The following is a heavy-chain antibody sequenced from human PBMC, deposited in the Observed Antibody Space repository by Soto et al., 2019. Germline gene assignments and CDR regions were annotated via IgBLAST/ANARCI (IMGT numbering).Heavy chain of an antibody. Sequence: SETLSLTCTVSGGSIRSYYWSWIRQAPGKGLEWIGYLYNSGSTVYNPSLKSRVTISVDTSKNQFSLKLNSVTAADTAVYYCAREPLTWGQGTLVTVSS. CDR2: LYNSGST. J-gene: IGHJ4*02. V-gene: IGHV4-59*01. CDR1: GGSIRSYY. CDR3: AREPLT.